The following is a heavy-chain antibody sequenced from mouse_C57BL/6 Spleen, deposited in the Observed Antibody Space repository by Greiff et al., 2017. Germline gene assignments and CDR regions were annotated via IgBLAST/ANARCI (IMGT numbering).Heavy chain of an antibody. D-gene: IGHD1-1*01. CDR3: ARSPYYYGSNWYFDV. Sequence: EVQLQESGPGLVKPSQSLSLTCSVTGYSITSGYYWNWIRQFPGNKLEWMGYISYDGSNNYNPSLKNRISITRDTSKNQFFLKLNSVTTEDTATYYCARSPYYYGSNWYFDVWGTGTTVTVSS. CDR2: ISYDGSN. CDR1: GYSITSGYY. J-gene: IGHJ1*03. V-gene: IGHV3-6*01.